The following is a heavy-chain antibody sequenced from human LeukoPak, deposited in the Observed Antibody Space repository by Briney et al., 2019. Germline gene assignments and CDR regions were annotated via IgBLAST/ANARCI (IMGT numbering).Heavy chain of an antibody. D-gene: IGHD6-19*01. Sequence: PGGSLRLSCAASGFTFSSYAMHWVRQAPGKGLEWVAVISYDGSNKYYADSVKGRFTISRDNSKNTLYLQMNSLRAEDTAVYYCARDPASGWYSDAFDIWGQGTMVTVSS. J-gene: IGHJ3*02. CDR2: ISYDGSNK. CDR1: GFTFSSYA. V-gene: IGHV3-30-3*01. CDR3: ARDPASGWYSDAFDI.